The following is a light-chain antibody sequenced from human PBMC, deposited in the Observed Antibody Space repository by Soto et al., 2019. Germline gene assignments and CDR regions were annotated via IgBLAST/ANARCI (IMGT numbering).Light chain of an antibody. J-gene: IGKJ1*01. V-gene: IGKV3-20*01. CDR2: GAS. Sequence: EIVLTQSPGTVSLSPGERGTLSFMASQSVSSSYLAWYQQKPGQAPRLLIYGASSRATGIPDRFSGSGSGTDFTLTISRLEPEDFAVYYCQQYGSSPWTFGQGTKVDIK. CDR3: QQYGSSPWT. CDR1: QSVSSSY.